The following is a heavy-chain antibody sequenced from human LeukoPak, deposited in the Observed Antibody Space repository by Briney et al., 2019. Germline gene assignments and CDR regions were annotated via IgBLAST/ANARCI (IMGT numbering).Heavy chain of an antibody. CDR3: AASKAGYYYYYMDV. D-gene: IGHD5/OR15-5a*01. CDR1: GGSISSSTYY. J-gene: IGHJ6*03. CDR2: IDYSGSA. V-gene: IGHV4-39*07. Sequence: SETLSLTCTVSGGSISSSTYYWAWIRQPPGKGLEWIGSIDYSGSAYHNPSLKSRVTISVDTSKNQFSLKLSSVTAADTAVYYCAASKAGYYYYYMDVWGKGTTVTVSS.